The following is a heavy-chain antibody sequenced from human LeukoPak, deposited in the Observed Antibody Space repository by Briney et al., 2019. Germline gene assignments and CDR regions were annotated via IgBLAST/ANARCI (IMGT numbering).Heavy chain of an antibody. J-gene: IGHJ6*03. CDR1: GFTFSRYW. D-gene: IGHD1-1*01. V-gene: IGHV3-7*01. Sequence: GGSPRPSCAASGFTFSRYWMSWVRQAPGKGLEWVANIKQDGSEKYYVDSVKGRFTISRDNAKSSLYLQMNSLRAEDTAVYYCARETLWQRSDYYMDVWGKGTTVTVSS. CDR3: ARETLWQRSDYYMDV. CDR2: IKQDGSEK.